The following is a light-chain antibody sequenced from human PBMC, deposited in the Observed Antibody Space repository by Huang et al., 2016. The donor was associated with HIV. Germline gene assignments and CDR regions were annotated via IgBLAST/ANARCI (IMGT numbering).Light chain of an antibody. Sequence: AIRITQSPSSLSASTGDKVSITCRAGQDINTYLAWYQQKPVNPPSLLIYATSTLQSGVPSRFSGSVSGTDFTLTITHLQSEEFATYYCQQYYSFPLTFGQGSQVEV. CDR3: QQYYSFPLT. V-gene: IGKV1-8*01. J-gene: IGKJ1*01. CDR2: ATS. CDR1: QDINTY.